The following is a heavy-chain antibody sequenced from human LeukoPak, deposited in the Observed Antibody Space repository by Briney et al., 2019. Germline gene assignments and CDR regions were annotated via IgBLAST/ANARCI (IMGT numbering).Heavy chain of an antibody. CDR2: ASYDGGNE. Sequence: PGGSLRLSCGASEFSLRSYSMDWVRQAPGKGLEWVAVASYDGGNEYYADSVKGRFTISRDNSNNRLYLQMNSLRVEDTAVYYCARDGTHYYGSGSYLYYYYMDVWGRGTTVTVSS. CDR1: EFSLRSYS. CDR3: ARDGTHYYGSGSYLYYYYMDV. D-gene: IGHD3-10*01. V-gene: IGHV3-30*13. J-gene: IGHJ6*03.